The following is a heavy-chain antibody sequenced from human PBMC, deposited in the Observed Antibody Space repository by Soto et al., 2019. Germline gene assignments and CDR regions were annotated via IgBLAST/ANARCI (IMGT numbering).Heavy chain of an antibody. Sequence: PGKGLEWVALIAYDGNNKYYGDAVKGRFSICRDSYENTLYHQINSLRRDDTAIYYCAKDFLFQAEDGIRYFCTVSAVLLNRSSDL. CDR3: AKDFLFQAEDGIRYFCTVSAVLLNRSSDL. J-gene: IGHJ2*01. D-gene: IGHD3-9*01. CDR2: IAYDGNNK. V-gene: IGHV3-30*18.